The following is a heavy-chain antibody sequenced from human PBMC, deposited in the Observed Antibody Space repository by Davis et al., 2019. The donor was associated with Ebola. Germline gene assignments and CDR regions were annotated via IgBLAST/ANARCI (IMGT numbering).Heavy chain of an antibody. V-gene: IGHV4-30-2*01. Sequence: SETLSLTCAVSGCSISSGGYSWSWIRQPPGKGLEWIGYIYHSGSTYYNPSLKSRVTISVDTSKNQFSLKLSSVTAADTAVYYCARGIGSYSGWFDPWGQGTLVTVSS. J-gene: IGHJ5*02. D-gene: IGHD1-26*01. CDR1: GCSISSGGYS. CDR2: IYHSGST. CDR3: ARGIGSYSGWFDP.